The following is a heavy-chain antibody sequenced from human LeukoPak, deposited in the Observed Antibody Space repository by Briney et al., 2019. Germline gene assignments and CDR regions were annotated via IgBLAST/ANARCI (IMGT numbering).Heavy chain of an antibody. CDR3: AKRAAPGPTHFDY. J-gene: IGHJ4*02. CDR1: GFTFSDYY. Sequence: PGGSLRLSCAASGFTFSDYYMSWIRQAPGKGLEWVSYISSSGSTIYYADSVKGRFTISRDNAKNSLYLQMNSLRAEDTAVYYCAKRAAPGPTHFDYWGQGTLVTVSS. CDR2: ISSSGSTI. D-gene: IGHD6-13*01. V-gene: IGHV3-11*04.